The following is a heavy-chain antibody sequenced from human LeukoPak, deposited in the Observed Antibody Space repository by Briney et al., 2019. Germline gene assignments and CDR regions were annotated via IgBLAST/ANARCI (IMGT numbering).Heavy chain of an antibody. CDR1: GGSISSSNW. CDR2: IYHSGST. D-gene: IGHD6-6*01. Sequence: SGTLSLTCAVSGGSISSSNWWSWVLQPPGKGLEWIGEIYHSGSTNYNPSLKSRVTISVDTSKNQFSLKLSSVTAADTAVYYCASESSSSVDYWGQGTLVTVSS. CDR3: ASESSSSVDY. J-gene: IGHJ4*02. V-gene: IGHV4-4*02.